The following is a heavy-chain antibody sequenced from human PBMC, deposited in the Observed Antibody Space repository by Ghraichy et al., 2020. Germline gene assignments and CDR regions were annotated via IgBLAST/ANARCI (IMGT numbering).Heavy chain of an antibody. J-gene: IGHJ4*02. CDR1: GFIVSSNY. CDR3: ARVGSSNWDIPRYYFDY. V-gene: IGHV3-53*01. Sequence: GGSLRLSCAASGFIVSSNYMSWVRQAPGKGLEWVSVIYSGGSTYYADSVKGRFTISRDNSKKTLYLQMNSLRAEDTAVYYCARVGSSNWDIPRYYFDYWGQGTLVTVSS. D-gene: IGHD6-13*01. CDR2: IYSGGST.